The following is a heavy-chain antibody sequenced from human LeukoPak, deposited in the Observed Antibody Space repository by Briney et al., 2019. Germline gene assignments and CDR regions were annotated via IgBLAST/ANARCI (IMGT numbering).Heavy chain of an antibody. CDR2: IRPDSSAK. J-gene: IGHJ4*02. D-gene: IGHD5-18*01. Sequence: GGSLRLSCVGSGFTFSGQYMSWVRQAPGNGLEWVANIRPDSSAKMYVDSVKGRFSISRDNAKNEVFLQMDSLRVDDSAVYYCAKQTGASYDYPLDYWGQGTLVTVSS. CDR3: AKQTGASYDYPLDY. CDR1: GFTFSGQY. V-gene: IGHV3-7*03.